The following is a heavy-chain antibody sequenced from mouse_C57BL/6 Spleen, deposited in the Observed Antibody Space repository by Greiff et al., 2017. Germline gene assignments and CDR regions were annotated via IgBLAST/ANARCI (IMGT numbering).Heavy chain of an antibody. J-gene: IGHJ2*01. Sequence: VQLQQSGPELVKPGASVKLSCKASGYTFTSYDINWVKQRPGKGLEWIGWIYPRDGSTKYNEKFKGKATLTVDTASSTAYRELHSLTSEDSAVYFCARYPTDYDDYRGKGTTLTVSS. D-gene: IGHD2-4*01. CDR1: GYTFTSYD. CDR3: ARYPTDYDDY. CDR2: IYPRDGST. V-gene: IGHV1-85*01.